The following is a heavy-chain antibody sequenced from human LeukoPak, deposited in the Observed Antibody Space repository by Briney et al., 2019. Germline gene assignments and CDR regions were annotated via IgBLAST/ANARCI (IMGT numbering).Heavy chain of an antibody. Sequence: ASVKVSCKASGYTFTSYYMHWVRQAPGQGLEWMGIINPSGGSTSYAQKFQGRVTMIRDTSTSTVYMELSSLRSEDTAVYYCARGQYYDFWSGYSFAAFDIWGQGTMVTVSS. CDR2: INPSGGST. D-gene: IGHD3-3*01. J-gene: IGHJ3*02. V-gene: IGHV1-46*03. CDR3: ARGQYYDFWSGYSFAAFDI. CDR1: GYTFTSYY.